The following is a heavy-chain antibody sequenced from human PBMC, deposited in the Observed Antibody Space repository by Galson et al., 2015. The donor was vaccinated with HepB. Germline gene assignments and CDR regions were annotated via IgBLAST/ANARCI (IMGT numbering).Heavy chain of an antibody. J-gene: IGHJ4*02. CDR3: ARDAVVGATTVSYFDY. CDR2: INAGNGNT. V-gene: IGHV1-3*01. CDR1: GYTFTSYA. Sequence: VSCKASGYTFTSYAMHWVRQAPGQRLEWMGWINAGNGNTEYSQKFQGRVTITRDTSASTAYMELSSLRSEDTAVYYCARDAVVGATTVSYFDYWGQGTLVTVSS. D-gene: IGHD1-26*01.